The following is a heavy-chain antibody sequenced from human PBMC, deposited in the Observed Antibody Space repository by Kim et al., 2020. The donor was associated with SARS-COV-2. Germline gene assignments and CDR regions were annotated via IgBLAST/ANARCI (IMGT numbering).Heavy chain of an antibody. V-gene: IGHV3-23*01. J-gene: IGHJ4*02. CDR3: AKDSSHYRFFDY. D-gene: IGHD6-6*01. Sequence: ANSVEGRLTISRDKSRTTLYLHMNGLRPEDTAVYFCAKDSSHYRFFDYWGQGTLVTVSS.